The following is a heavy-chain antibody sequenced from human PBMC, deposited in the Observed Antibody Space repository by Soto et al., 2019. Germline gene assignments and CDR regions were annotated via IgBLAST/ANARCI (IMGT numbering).Heavy chain of an antibody. Sequence: SLTLSCAASGFTFSSYGMHWVRQAPGKGLEWVAVIWYDGSNKYYADSVKGRFTISRDNSKNTLYLQMNSLRAEDTAVYYCARDDIVVVPAANPPHYYYYYGMDVWGQGTTVTVSS. CDR2: IWYDGSNK. CDR1: GFTFSSYG. CDR3: ARDDIVVVPAANPPHYYYYYGMDV. V-gene: IGHV3-33*01. D-gene: IGHD2-2*01. J-gene: IGHJ6*02.